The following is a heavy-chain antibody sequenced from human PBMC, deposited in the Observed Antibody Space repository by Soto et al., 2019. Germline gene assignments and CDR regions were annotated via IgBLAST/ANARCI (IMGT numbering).Heavy chain of an antibody. CDR3: TRYYYARSGYYSY. D-gene: IGHD3-22*01. V-gene: IGHV3-49*04. CDR1: GFNFGNYA. Sequence: GGSLRLSCTGSGFNFGNYAMSWVRQAPGKGPEWVGFIRSEPYGGTPDYAAPLRGRFTISRDDSKSIAYLEINSLQTDDTAVYYCTRYYYARSGYYSYWGQDTLVTVSS. J-gene: IGHJ1*01. CDR2: IRSEPYGGTP.